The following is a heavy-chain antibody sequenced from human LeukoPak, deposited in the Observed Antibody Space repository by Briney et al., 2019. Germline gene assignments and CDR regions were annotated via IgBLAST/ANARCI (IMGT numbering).Heavy chain of an antibody. Sequence: GGSLRLSCAASGFTFSTYWMSWVRQAPGKGLEWVANIKEDGSEKYYVDSVKGRFTISRDNAKNSLYLQMNSLRAEDTAVYYCARLTKNAYDSSGGFDSWGQGALVTVSS. CDR2: IKEDGSEK. CDR3: ARLTKNAYDSSGGFDS. V-gene: IGHV3-7*01. CDR1: GFTFSTYW. J-gene: IGHJ4*02. D-gene: IGHD3-22*01.